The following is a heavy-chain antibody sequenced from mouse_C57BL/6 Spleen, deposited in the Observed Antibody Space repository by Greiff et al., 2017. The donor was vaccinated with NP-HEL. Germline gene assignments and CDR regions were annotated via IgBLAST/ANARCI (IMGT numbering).Heavy chain of an antibody. CDR3: TTGLAAY. V-gene: IGHV14-4*01. CDR1: GFNIKDDY. J-gene: IGHJ3*01. CDR2: IDPENGDT. D-gene: IGHD3-1*01. Sequence: EVQLQQSGAELVRPGASVKLSCTASGFNIKDDYMHWVKQRPEQGLEWIGWIDPENGDTEYASKFQGKATITADTSSNTAYLQLSSLRSEDTAVYYCTTGLAAYWGQGTLVTVSA.